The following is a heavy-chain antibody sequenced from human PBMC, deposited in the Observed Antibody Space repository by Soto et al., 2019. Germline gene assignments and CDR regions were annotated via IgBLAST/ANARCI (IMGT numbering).Heavy chain of an antibody. CDR2: IYYSGGT. D-gene: IGHD3-10*02. Sequence: QVQLQESGPGLVKPSQTLSLTCTVSGGSISSGDHYWSWIRQPPGKGLEWIGYIYYSGGTYYNPSLQSRVNISVDTSKNQFSLKLSSVTAADTAVYYCARSKMFYWYFDLWGRGTLVAVSS. CDR3: ARSKMFYWYFDL. V-gene: IGHV4-30-4*01. J-gene: IGHJ2*01. CDR1: GGSISSGDHY.